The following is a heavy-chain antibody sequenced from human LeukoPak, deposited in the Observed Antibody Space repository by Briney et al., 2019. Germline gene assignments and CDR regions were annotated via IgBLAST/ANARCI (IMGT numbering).Heavy chain of an antibody. CDR2: ISNDGRKK. D-gene: IGHD2-21*01. J-gene: IGHJ3*02. V-gene: IGHV3-30*04. Sequence: GGSLRLSCAASGFTFSNAMHWVRQAPGKGLEWVAVISNDGRKKQYADSVKGRFTISRDNSKNTLYLQMNSLRAEDTDVYYCARDLAYCGGECYSGDAFDIWGQGTMVIVSS. CDR3: ARDLAYCGGECYSGDAFDI. CDR1: GFTFSNA.